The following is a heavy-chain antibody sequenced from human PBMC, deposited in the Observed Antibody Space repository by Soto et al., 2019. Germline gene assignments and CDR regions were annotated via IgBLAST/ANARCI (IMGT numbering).Heavy chain of an antibody. CDR2: ISGSGGST. J-gene: IGHJ6*02. V-gene: IGHV3-23*01. D-gene: IGHD3-3*01. CDR1: GFTFSSYA. Sequence: PGGSLRLSCAASGFTFSSYAMSWVRQAPGKGLEWVSAISGSGGSTYYADSVKGRFTISRDNSKNTLYLQMNSLRAEDTAVYYCAKSAPTYYDFWSGYYPHSYYYGMDVWGQGTXVTVSS. CDR3: AKSAPTYYDFWSGYYPHSYYYGMDV.